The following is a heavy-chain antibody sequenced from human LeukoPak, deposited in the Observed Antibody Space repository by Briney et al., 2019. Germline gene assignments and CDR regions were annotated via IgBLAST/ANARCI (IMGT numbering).Heavy chain of an antibody. Sequence: SETLSLTCTVSGGSIRSYFWSWLRQPPGKGLEWLGYIWDTEITDYNPSLKSRVTISLDTSKNHFSLKLRSVTAADTALYFCARGLVLATDDAFDIWGQGTLVTVSS. CDR2: IWDTEIT. CDR3: ARGLVLATDDAFDI. D-gene: IGHD5-12*01. J-gene: IGHJ3*02. CDR1: GGSIRSYF. V-gene: IGHV4-59*01.